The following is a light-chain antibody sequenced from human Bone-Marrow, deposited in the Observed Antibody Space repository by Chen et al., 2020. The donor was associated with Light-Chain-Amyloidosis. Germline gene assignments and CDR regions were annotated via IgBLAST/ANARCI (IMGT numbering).Light chain of an antibody. J-gene: IGLJ1*01. Sequence: QSALTQPASVPGSPGQSTTISCTGTSSDVGGDNHVSWYQQHPDKAPKLMIYEVTNRPSWVPDRFSGSKSDNAASPTISGLQTEDEADYFCSSYTITNTRVFGSGTRVTVL. V-gene: IGLV2-14*01. CDR1: SSDVGGDNH. CDR2: EVT. CDR3: SSYTITNTRV.